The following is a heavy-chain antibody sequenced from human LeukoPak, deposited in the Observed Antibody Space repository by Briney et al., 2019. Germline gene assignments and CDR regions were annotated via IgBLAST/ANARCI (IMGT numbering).Heavy chain of an antibody. V-gene: IGHV3-7*01. CDR2: IKQDGSEK. CDR3: ARRQWLASDY. CDR1: GFTFSSYW. J-gene: IGHJ4*02. D-gene: IGHD6-19*01. Sequence: GGSLRLFCVASGFTFSSYWMSWVRQAPGKGLEWVANIKQDGSEKYYVDSVKGRFTISRDNAKNLLYLQMNSLRAEDTAVYYCARRQWLASDYWGQGTLVTVSS.